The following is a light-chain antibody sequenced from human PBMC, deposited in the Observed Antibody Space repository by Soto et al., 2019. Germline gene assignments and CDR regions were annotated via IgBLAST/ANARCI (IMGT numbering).Light chain of an antibody. CDR3: QLYGTSRA. CDR2: GVS. Sequence: ETVLTQSPGTLSLSPGERATLSCRASQSLGSDYLAWYQQKPGQAPRLLIYGVSSRATDIPDRFSGSGSRTDFTFTISRLEQEDFAMYYCQLYGTSRAFGQGTKV. CDR1: QSLGSDY. V-gene: IGKV3-20*01. J-gene: IGKJ1*01.